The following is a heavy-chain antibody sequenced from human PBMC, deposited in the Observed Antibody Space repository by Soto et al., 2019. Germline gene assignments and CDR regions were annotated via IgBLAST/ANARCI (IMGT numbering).Heavy chain of an antibody. D-gene: IGHD3-10*01. CDR1: GGTFSSYA. CDR3: ASVYYGSGSYLIFGY. J-gene: IGHJ4*02. CDR2: IIPIFGTA. V-gene: IGHV1-69*01. Sequence: QVQLVQSGAEVKKPGSSVKVYCKASGGTFSSYAISWVRQAPGQGLEWMGGIIPIFGTANYAQKFQGRVTITADESTSTAYMELSSLRSEDTAVYYYASVYYGSGSYLIFGYWGQGTLVTVSS.